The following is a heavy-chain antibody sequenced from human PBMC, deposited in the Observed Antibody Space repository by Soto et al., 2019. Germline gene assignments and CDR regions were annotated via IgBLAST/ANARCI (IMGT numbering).Heavy chain of an antibody. D-gene: IGHD7-27*01. J-gene: IGHJ6*02. CDR3: AKWGLSGHGMDV. CDR2: TSYDGSKK. Sequence: GSLRLSCAASGYIVSNYGMHWVRQAPGKGLEGVAVTSYDGSKKYYADSVKGRFTISKDNSKNTVYLQMNSLRIEDTAVYYCAKWGLSGHGMDVWGQGTTVTVSS. V-gene: IGHV3-30*18. CDR1: GYIVSNYG.